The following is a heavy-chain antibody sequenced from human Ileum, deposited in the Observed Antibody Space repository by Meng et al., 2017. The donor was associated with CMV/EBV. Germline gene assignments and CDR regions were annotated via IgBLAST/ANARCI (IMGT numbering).Heavy chain of an antibody. CDR2: IIPVLRST. CDR3: ATFTDFWSGYYRGWLDP. J-gene: IGHJ5*02. CDR1: GTFYNYA. V-gene: IGHV1-69*05. D-gene: IGHD3-3*01. Sequence: GTFYNYAISCVRQAPGPGLEWVGGIIPVLRSTNYAQKFQGRVTLTTDESSNTAYMELSSLRSEDTAVYYCATFTDFWSGYYRGWLDPWGQGTLVTVSS.